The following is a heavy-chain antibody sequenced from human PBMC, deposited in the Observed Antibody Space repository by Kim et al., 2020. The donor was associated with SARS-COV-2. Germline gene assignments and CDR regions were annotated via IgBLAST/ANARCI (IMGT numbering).Heavy chain of an antibody. Sequence: SVQSRFTISRDNAKNTQYLQMNSLRAEDTAVYYCARDRGQWLVRGMPSRYWGQGTLVTVSS. J-gene: IGHJ4*02. V-gene: IGHV3-74*01. CDR3: ARDRGQWLVRGMPSRY. D-gene: IGHD6-19*01.